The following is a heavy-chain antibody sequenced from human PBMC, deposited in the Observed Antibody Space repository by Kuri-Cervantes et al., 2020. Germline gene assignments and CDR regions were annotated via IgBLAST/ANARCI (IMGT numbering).Heavy chain of an antibody. CDR2: MNPNSGNT. Sequence: ASVKVSCKASGYTFTSYDINWVRQATGQGLEWMGWMNPNSGNTGYAQKFQGIVTMTRDTSISTAYMEPSRMRSDDTAVYYCARDRGLYALYNWFDPWGQGTLVTVSS. CDR3: ARDRGLYALYNWFDP. CDR1: GYTFTSYD. D-gene: IGHD3-10*01. V-gene: IGHV1-8*02. J-gene: IGHJ5*02.